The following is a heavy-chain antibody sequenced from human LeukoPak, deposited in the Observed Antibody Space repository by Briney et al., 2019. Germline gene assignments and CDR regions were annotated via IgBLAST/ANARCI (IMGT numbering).Heavy chain of an antibody. D-gene: IGHD3-22*01. Sequence: GRSLRLSCAASGLSVSSYGMHWVRHAPGKGLEYVSAISGNGGSTYYANSVKGRFTISRDNSKNTLYLQMGSLRAEDMAVYYCARGKRNYYDSSGYFGLIDYWGQGTLVTVSS. CDR1: GLSVSSYG. V-gene: IGHV3-64*01. J-gene: IGHJ4*02. CDR3: ARGKRNYYDSSGYFGLIDY. CDR2: ISGNGGST.